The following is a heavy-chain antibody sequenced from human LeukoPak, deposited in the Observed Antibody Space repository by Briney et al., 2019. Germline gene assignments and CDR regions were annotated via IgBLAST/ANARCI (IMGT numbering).Heavy chain of an antibody. Sequence: SETLSLTCTVSGGSISSYYWSWIRQPAGKGLEWIGRIYTTGTTNYNPSLKSRVTMSVDTSKNQFSLKLSSVTAADTAVYYCARETLSINFDYWGQGTLVTVSS. J-gene: IGHJ4*02. CDR1: GGSISSYY. D-gene: IGHD1-14*01. CDR2: IYTTGTT. V-gene: IGHV4-4*07. CDR3: ARETLSINFDY.